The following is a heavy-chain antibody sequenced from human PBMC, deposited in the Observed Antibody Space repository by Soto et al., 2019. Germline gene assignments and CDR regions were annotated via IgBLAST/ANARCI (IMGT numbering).Heavy chain of an antibody. CDR3: AREGALKPFSS. CDR2: ISGSSVYI. Sequence: LRLSCVASGFTFSNYNMNWVRQAPGKGLEWVSHISGSSVYIHYADSVKGRFTISRDNAKNSVYLQMDSLRVEDTAVYYCAREGALKPFSSWGQGALVTVSS. V-gene: IGHV3-21*01. J-gene: IGHJ5*02. CDR1: GFTFSNYN.